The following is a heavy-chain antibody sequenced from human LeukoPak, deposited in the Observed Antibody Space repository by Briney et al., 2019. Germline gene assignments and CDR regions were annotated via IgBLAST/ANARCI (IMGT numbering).Heavy chain of an antibody. D-gene: IGHD3-3*01. J-gene: IGHJ5*02. CDR1: GGSFSGYY. V-gene: IGHV4-34*01. CDR2: INHSGST. CDR3: ARHSGLRSPFDP. Sequence: PSETLSLTCAVYGGSFSGYYWSWIRQPPGKGLEWIGEINHSGSTNYNPSLKSRVIISVDASKNQFSLKLNSVTAADTAVYYCARHSGLRSPFDPWGQGTLVTVSS.